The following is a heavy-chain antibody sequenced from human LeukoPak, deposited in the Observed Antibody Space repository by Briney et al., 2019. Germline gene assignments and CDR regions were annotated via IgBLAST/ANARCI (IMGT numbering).Heavy chain of an antibody. CDR2: INHSGST. J-gene: IGHJ4*02. V-gene: IGHV4-34*01. Sequence: SSETLSLTCAVYGGSFGGYYWSWIRQPPGKGLEWIGEINHSGSTNYNPSLKSRVTISVDTSKNQFSLKLSSVIAADTAVYYCARRMVVVAATIDYWGQGTLVTVSS. D-gene: IGHD2-15*01. CDR3: ARRMVVVAATIDY. CDR1: GGSFGGYY.